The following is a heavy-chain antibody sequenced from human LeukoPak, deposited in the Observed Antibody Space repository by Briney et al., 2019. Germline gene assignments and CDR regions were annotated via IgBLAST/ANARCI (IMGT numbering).Heavy chain of an antibody. Sequence: PSETLSLTCAVSGGSISSGGYSWSWIRQPPGKGLEWIGYIYHSGSTYYNPSLKSRVTISVDTSKNQFSLKLSSVTAADTAVYYCARAAPSPRITIFGVVNYYYGMDVWGQGTTVTVSS. CDR1: GGSISSGGYS. CDR3: ARAAPSPRITIFGVVNYYYGMDV. J-gene: IGHJ6*02. V-gene: IGHV4-30-2*05. D-gene: IGHD3-3*01. CDR2: IYHSGST.